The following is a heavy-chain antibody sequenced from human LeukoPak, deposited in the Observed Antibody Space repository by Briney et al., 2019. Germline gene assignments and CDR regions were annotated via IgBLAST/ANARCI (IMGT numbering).Heavy chain of an antibody. CDR2: ISAYNGNT. Sequence: ASVKVSCKASGYTFTSFGFSWVRQAPGQGLEWMGWISAYNGNTNYAQKFQGRVIMTTDTSTSTAYMELRSLRSDDTAVYYCARDPGSFLSTSGWLNWFDPWGQGTLVTVSS. CDR3: ARDPGSFLSTSGWLNWFDP. J-gene: IGHJ5*02. CDR1: GYTFTSFG. D-gene: IGHD6-19*01. V-gene: IGHV1-18*01.